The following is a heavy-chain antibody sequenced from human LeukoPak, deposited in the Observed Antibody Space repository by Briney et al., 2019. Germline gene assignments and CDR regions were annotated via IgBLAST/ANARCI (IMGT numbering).Heavy chain of an antibody. Sequence: PSETLSLTCTVSGGSISSSSYYWGWIRQPPGKGLEWIGSIYYSGSTYYNPSLKSRVTISVDTSKNQFSLKLSSVTAADTAVYYCARHLGFVQETYSSSSFDYWGREPWSPSPQ. CDR3: ARHLGFVQETYSSSSFDY. CDR2: IYYSGST. D-gene: IGHD6-6*01. CDR1: GGSISSSSYY. J-gene: IGHJ4*02. V-gene: IGHV4-39*01.